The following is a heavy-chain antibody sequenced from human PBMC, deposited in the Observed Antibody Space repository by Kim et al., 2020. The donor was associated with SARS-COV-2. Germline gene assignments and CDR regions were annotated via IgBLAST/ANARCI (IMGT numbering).Heavy chain of an antibody. D-gene: IGHD3-3*01. CDR2: ISASVGNT. J-gene: IGHJ6*02. V-gene: IGHV3-23*01. Sequence: GGSLRLSCAASGFTFSSYAMSWVRQAPGKGLEWISAISASVGNTYFADPVKGRFTISRDNSKNTLYLQMNSLRAEDTAVYYCAKDRRLYYDFWSGYDRPRDGMDVWCQGTTVTVSS. CDR1: GFTFSSYA. CDR3: AKDRRLYYDFWSGYDRPRDGMDV.